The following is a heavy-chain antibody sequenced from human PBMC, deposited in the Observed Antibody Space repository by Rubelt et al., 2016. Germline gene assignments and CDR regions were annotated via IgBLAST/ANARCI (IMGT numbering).Heavy chain of an antibody. J-gene: IGHJ4*02. V-gene: IGHV4-59*08. CDR3: ARHTGIAVAGPIDY. CDR2: IYYSGST. CDR1: GGSISSYY. Sequence: QVQLQESGPGLVKPSETLSLTRTVSGGSISSYYWSWIRQPPGKGLEWIGYIYYSGSTNYNPSPNSRVTIPVTTSKNQSSLKLSSVTPADTSVYYCARHTGIAVAGPIDYWGQGTLVTVSS. D-gene: IGHD6-19*01.